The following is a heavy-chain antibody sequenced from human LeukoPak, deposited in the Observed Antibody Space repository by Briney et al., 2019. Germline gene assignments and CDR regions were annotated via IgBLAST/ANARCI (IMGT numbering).Heavy chain of an antibody. J-gene: IGHJ6*02. CDR3: AKVGVSSSWNYYYYGIDV. Sequence: GRSLRLSCTTSGFIFSSYAMHWVRQAPGKGLEWVAVILYDGSEKFYADSLKGRFTVSRDDSKNTLYLQMNSLRPEDTAVYYCAKVGVSSSWNYYYYGIDVWGQGTTVTVSS. CDR1: GFIFSSYA. V-gene: IGHV3-30*18. D-gene: IGHD6-13*01. CDR2: ILYDGSEK.